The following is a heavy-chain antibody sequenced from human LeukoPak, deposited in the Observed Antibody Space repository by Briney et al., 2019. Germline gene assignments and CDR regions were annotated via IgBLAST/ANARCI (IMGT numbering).Heavy chain of an antibody. J-gene: IGHJ6*02. D-gene: IGHD2-2*01. CDR1: GFTFSSYA. CDR3: AKIVVVPAAPDMDV. CDR2: ISGSGGST. V-gene: IGHV3-23*01. Sequence: GGSLRLSCAASGFTFSSYAMSWVRQAPGKGLEWVSAISGSGGSTYYADSVKGRFTISRDNSKNALYLQMNSLRAEDTAVYYCAKIVVVPAAPDMDVWGQGTTVTVSS.